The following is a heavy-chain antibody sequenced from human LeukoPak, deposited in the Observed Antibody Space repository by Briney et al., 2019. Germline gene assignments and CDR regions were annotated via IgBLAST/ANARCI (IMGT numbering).Heavy chain of an antibody. J-gene: IGHJ4*02. D-gene: IGHD6-19*01. CDR2: IHYKRNT. V-gene: IGHV4-59*12. CDR3: ARGHSSGWYDY. CDR1: GGSISGYY. Sequence: PSETLSLTCTVSGGSISGYYWSWIRQPPGKGLEWIGHIHYKRNTNYNASLKSRVSMLLDTSKNQISLRLSSVTAADTAVYYCARGHSSGWYDYWGQGTLVTVSS.